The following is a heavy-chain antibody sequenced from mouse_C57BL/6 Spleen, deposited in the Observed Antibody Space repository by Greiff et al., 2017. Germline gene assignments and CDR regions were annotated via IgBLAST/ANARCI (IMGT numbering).Heavy chain of an antibody. V-gene: IGHV1-15*01. CDR1: GYTFTDYE. J-gene: IGHJ2*01. D-gene: IGHD2-4*01. CDR3: TRFDYDGGYYFDY. CDR2: IDPETGGT. Sequence: QVQLQQSGAELVRPGASVTLSCKASGYTFTDYEMHWVKQTPVHGLEWIGAIDPETGGTAYNQKFKGKAILTADKSSRTAYMELRSLSSEDSAVYYCTRFDYDGGYYFDYWGQGTTLTVSS.